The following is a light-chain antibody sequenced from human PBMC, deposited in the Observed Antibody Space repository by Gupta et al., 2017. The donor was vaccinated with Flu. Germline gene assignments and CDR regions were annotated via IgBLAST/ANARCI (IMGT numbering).Light chain of an antibody. CDR3: QLPLA. V-gene: IGKV3-11*01. CDR1: QTIRNF. CDR2: ETS. Sequence: VLTQSPATLSLSPGERATLSCRASQTIRNFLAWDQQKPGQAPRLLIYETSNRATGIKGRLSGSGSGTDFSRTSSSIEPEDFEGYDCQLPLAFGGGTKVEIK. J-gene: IGKJ4*01.